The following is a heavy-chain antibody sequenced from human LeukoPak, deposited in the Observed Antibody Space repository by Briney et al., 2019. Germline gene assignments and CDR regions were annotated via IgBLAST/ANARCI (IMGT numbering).Heavy chain of an antibody. D-gene: IGHD4-17*01. CDR2: ISYDGSNK. CDR3: TTVPSASEDH. V-gene: IGHV3-30-3*01. CDR1: GFTFSSYA. J-gene: IGHJ4*02. Sequence: GGSLRLSCAASGFTFSSYAMHWVRQAPGKGLEWVAVISYDGSNKYYADSVKGRFTISRDNSKNTLYLQMNSLRTEDSGMYYCTTVPSASEDHWGQGTLVTVSS.